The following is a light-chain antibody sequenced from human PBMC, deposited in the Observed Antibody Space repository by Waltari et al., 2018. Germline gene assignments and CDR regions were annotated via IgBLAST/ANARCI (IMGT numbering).Light chain of an antibody. Sequence: SCRASQSVSRWVAWYQQKPGQPPRLLIYGASSRATGIPDRFSGSGSGTDFSLTISRLEPEDSAVYYCQKYGTLPATFGQGTKVEVK. CDR2: GAS. J-gene: IGKJ1*01. V-gene: IGKV3-20*01. CDR3: QKYGTLPAT. CDR1: QSVSRWV.